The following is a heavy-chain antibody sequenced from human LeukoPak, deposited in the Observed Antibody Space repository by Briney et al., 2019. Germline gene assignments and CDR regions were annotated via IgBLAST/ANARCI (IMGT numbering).Heavy chain of an antibody. Sequence: GGSLRLSCEASAFTFSNYWMSWVRQAPGKGLEWVANINQDGSAKYCVDSVKGRFTISRDNAKNSLYLQMNSLRAEDTAVYYCARYNYGSDYWGQGTLVTVSS. V-gene: IGHV3-7*01. CDR2: INQDGSAK. CDR3: ARYNYGSDY. D-gene: IGHD3-10*01. J-gene: IGHJ4*02. CDR1: AFTFSNYW.